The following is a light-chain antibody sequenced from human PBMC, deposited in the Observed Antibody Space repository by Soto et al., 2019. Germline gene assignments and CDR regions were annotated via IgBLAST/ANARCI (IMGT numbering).Light chain of an antibody. CDR3: QQYISYPKT. V-gene: IGKV1-5*03. CDR1: ESISSW. CDR2: KAS. Sequence: DIQMTQSPSTLSASVGDRVTIVCRASESISSWLAWYQQKSGKAPKLLIYKASSLESGVPSRFSGSGSGTEFTLTISSLQPDDFATYYCQQYISYPKTFGQGTKVEIK. J-gene: IGKJ1*01.